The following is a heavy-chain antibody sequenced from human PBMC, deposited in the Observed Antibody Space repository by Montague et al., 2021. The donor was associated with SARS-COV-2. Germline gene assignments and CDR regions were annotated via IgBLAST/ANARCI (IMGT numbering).Heavy chain of an antibody. D-gene: IGHD6-6*01. J-gene: IGHJ6*02. CDR1: GGSVSSSDYS. CDR3: ATGARMYGMDF. Sequence: TLSLTCVVSGGSVSSSDYSWSWIRQPPGKGLEWIGYIYQSGSAYYNPSLKSRVTISIDTSNNQFSLNLRSVTAADTGVYYCATGARMYGMDFWGQGTTVTVS. CDR2: IYQSGSA. V-gene: IGHV4-30-2*01.